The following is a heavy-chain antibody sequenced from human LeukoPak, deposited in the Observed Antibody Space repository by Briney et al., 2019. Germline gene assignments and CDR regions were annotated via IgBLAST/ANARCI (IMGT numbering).Heavy chain of an antibody. V-gene: IGHV4-59*01. J-gene: IGHJ4*02. Sequence: SETLSLTCTVSGVSISSYYWSWIRQPPGKGLEWIGYIYYSGSTNYNPSLKSRVTISVDTSKNQFSLKLSSVTAADTAVYYCARDSGSYSAIDYWGQGTLVTVSS. CDR2: IYYSGST. CDR1: GVSISSYY. CDR3: ARDSGSYSAIDY. D-gene: IGHD1-26*01.